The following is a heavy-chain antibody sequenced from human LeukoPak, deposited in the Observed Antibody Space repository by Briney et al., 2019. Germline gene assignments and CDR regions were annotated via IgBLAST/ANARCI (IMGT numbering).Heavy chain of an antibody. D-gene: IGHD3-10*01. V-gene: IGHV3-7*05. CDR3: ARWNYDSGSWVLDY. CDR1: GFTFSNHQ. Sequence: GQSLRLSCAGSGFTFSNHQMNWVRRAPGKGLELVAKIKQDGGEKHYVDSVKGRFTISRDNAKNSLYLQMNSLRVEDTAMYYCARWNYDSGSWVLDYWGQGTLVTVSS. J-gene: IGHJ4*02. CDR2: IKQDGGEK.